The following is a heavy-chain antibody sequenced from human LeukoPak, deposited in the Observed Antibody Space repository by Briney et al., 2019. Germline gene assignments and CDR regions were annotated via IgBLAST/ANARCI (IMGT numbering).Heavy chain of an antibody. CDR1: RFTFSSYA. Sequence: PGGSLRLSCAASRFTFSSYAMSWVRQAPGKGLEWVSAISGSGGSTYYADSVKGRFTISRDNSKNTLYLQMNGLRAEDTAVYYCAKDFATGYSSGWYVYWGQGTLVTVSS. CDR2: ISGSGGST. D-gene: IGHD6-19*01. CDR3: AKDFATGYSSGWYVY. V-gene: IGHV3-23*01. J-gene: IGHJ4*02.